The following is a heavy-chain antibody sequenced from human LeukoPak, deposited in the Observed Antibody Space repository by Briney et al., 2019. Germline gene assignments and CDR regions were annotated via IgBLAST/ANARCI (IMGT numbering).Heavy chain of an antibody. Sequence: GGSLRLSCAASGFVVSDNYMSWVRQAPGKGLEWISTIYSDNNTFYSDSVKGRFIISRDNSKNILYLQMRSLRVDDTAVYYCVRDPPDREELFDYWGQGTLVTVSS. CDR3: VRDPPDREELFDY. V-gene: IGHV3-66*01. D-gene: IGHD1-7*01. CDR1: GFVVSDNY. CDR2: IYSDNNT. J-gene: IGHJ4*02.